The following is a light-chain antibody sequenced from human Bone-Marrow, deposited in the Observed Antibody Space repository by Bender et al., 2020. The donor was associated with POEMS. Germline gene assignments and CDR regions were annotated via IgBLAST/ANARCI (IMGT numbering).Light chain of an antibody. CDR3: SSYTSSPTLGV. CDR2: GYN. V-gene: IGLV1-51*01. CDR1: TSNIGNNY. J-gene: IGLJ3*02. Sequence: QSVLTQPPSVSAAPGQKVTISCSGGTSNIGNNYVSWYQQLPGTAPKLLIYGYNNRPSGVPDRFSGSKSGTSASLAITGLQAEDEAHYFCSSYTSSPTLGVFGGGTELTVL.